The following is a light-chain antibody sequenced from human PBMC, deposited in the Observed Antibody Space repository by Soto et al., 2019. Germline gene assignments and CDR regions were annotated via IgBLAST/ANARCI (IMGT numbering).Light chain of an antibody. J-gene: IGKJ2*01. CDR1: QSISSW. CDR3: QQYNRYPYP. V-gene: IGKV1-5*03. Sequence: DIQMTQSPSTLSASVGDRVTITCRASQSISSWLAWYQQKPWKATKLRIYKESSLESGFPSRFRGSGSGTEFTLTISSLQPHYFATFYCQQYNRYPYPFGQGTKLEIK. CDR2: KES.